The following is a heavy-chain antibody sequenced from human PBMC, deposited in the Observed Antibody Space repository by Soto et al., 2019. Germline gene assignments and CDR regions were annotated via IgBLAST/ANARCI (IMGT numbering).Heavy chain of an antibody. D-gene: IGHD2-15*01. CDR3: ARDCSGGSCYRYDAFDI. Sequence: PGGSLRLSCAASGFTFSNYAMHWVRQAPGKGLEWVAVISYDGSNKYYADSVKGRFTISRDNSKNTLYLQMNSLRAEDTAVYYCARDCSGGSCYRYDAFDIWGQGTMVTVSS. CDR2: ISYDGSNK. J-gene: IGHJ3*02. V-gene: IGHV3-30-3*01. CDR1: GFTFSNYA.